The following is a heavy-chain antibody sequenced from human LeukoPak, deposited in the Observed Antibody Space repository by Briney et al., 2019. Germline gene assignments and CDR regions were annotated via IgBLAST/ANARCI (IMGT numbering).Heavy chain of an antibody. Sequence: VASVKVSCKASGFIFTSSVMQWVRQARGQRLEWIGWIVGGSGNTNYAQKFQERVTITRDMSTSTAYMELSSLRSEDTAVYYCAAGRFGELFGFDYWGQGTLVTVSS. CDR3: AAGRFGELFGFDY. V-gene: IGHV1-58*02. CDR2: IVGGSGNT. J-gene: IGHJ4*02. D-gene: IGHD3-10*01. CDR1: GFIFTSSV.